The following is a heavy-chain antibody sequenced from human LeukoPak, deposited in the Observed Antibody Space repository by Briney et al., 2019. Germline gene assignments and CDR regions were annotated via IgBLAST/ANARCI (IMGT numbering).Heavy chain of an antibody. Sequence: ASVKVSCKTSGYTFTSYGVSWVRQAPGQGLEWMGWINTYNVDTNYAQKFQGRVTLTTDASTSTAYMELRSLRSDDTAVYYCARDSRRGYNYGYDYWGQGTLVTVSS. V-gene: IGHV1-18*01. J-gene: IGHJ4*02. CDR1: GYTFTSYG. D-gene: IGHD5-18*01. CDR3: ARDSRRGYNYGYDY. CDR2: INTYNVDT.